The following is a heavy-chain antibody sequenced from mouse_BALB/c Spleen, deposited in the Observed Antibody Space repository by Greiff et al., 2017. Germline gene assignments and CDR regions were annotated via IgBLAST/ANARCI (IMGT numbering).Heavy chain of an antibody. D-gene: IGHD2-4*01. J-gene: IGHJ4*01. V-gene: IGHV3-2*02. CDR3: AREGYDYDDAMDY. CDR1: GYSITSDYA. Sequence: EVQLQESGPGLVKPSQSLSLTCTVTGYSITSDYAWYWIRQFPGNKLEWMGYISYSGSTSYNPSLKSRISITRDTSKNQFFLQLNSVTTEDTATYYCAREGYDYDDAMDYWGQGTSVTVSS. CDR2: ISYSGST.